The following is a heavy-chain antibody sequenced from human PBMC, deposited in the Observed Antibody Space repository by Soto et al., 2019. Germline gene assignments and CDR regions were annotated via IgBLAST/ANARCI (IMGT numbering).Heavy chain of an antibody. CDR1: GYTFTGYY. D-gene: IGHD3-16*01. J-gene: IGHJ4*02. CDR2: INPNSGGT. CDR3: GRGGFCFSYGAGEGFDY. Sequence: QVQLVQSGAEVKKPGASVKVSCKASGYTFTGYYMHWVRQAPGQGLEWMGWINPNSGGTNYAQKFQGWVTMTRDTSISEGPMERSRLRPDDTAVYYCGRGGFCFSYGAGEGFDYWGQGTLVTVSS. V-gene: IGHV1-2*04.